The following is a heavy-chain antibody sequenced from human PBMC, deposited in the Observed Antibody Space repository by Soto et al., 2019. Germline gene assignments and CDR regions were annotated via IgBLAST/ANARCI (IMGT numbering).Heavy chain of an antibody. J-gene: IGHJ6*03. D-gene: IGHD1-7*01. CDR1: GDSVSSNSAA. Sequence: SQTRSLTCAISGDSVSSNSAAWNWIRQSPSRGLEWLGRSYYRSRWYNDYAVSVRSRITVNADTSKNQFSLHLNSVTPEDTAVYYFAGTCSLQWYYMYVWDKGTTVTVSS. CDR3: AGTCSLQWYYMYV. V-gene: IGHV6-1*01. CDR2: SYYRSRWYN.